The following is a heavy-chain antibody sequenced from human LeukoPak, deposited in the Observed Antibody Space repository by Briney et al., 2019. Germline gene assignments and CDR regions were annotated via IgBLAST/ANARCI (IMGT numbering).Heavy chain of an antibody. J-gene: IGHJ4*02. V-gene: IGHV4-39*01. CDR3: ASYGSEQL. CDR1: GGSLSSSSYY. CDR2: IYYSGST. D-gene: IGHD3-10*01. Sequence: PSETLSLTCTVSGGSLSSSSYYWGWIRRPPGKGLEWIGSIYYSGSTFHNPSLKSRVTISVDTSKNQFSQKPSSVTAADTAVYYCASYGSEQLWGQGTLVTVSS.